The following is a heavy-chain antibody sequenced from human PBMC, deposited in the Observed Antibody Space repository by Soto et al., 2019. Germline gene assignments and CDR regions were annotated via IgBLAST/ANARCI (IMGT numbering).Heavy chain of an antibody. V-gene: IGHV3-9*01. CDR1: GFTFNDFD. J-gene: IGHJ5*02. CDR2: IDWNGANI. Sequence: EVQLVESGGGLVQPGRSLRLSCAAAGFTFNDFDMHWVRQAPGKGLEWVASIDWNGANIAYAASVEGRFTISRDNVKNSLFLQMNSLRAEDTALYFCARDSGIVAAGRFSFDPRGQGTLVTVSS. CDR3: ARDSGIVAAGRFSFDP. D-gene: IGHD6-13*01.